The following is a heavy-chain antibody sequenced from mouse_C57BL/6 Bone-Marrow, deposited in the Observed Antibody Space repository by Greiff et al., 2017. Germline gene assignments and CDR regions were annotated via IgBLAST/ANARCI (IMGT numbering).Heavy chain of an antibody. V-gene: IGHV1-59*01. CDR2: IDPSASYT. D-gene: IGHD2-4*01. J-gene: IGHJ4*01. Sequence: QVQLQQPGAELVRPGTSVKLSCKASGYTFTSYWMHWVKQRPGQGLEWIGVIDPSASYTNYNQKFKGKATLTVDTSSSTAYMQLSSLTSEDSAVYYCASPYDYDGYAMDYWGQGTSVTVSS. CDR1: GYTFTSYW. CDR3: ASPYDYDGYAMDY.